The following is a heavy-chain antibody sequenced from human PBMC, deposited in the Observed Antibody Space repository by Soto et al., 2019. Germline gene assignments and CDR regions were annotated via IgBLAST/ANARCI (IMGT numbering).Heavy chain of an antibody. CDR1: GGTFSSYT. V-gene: IGHV1-69*02. J-gene: IGHJ4*02. CDR3: AREGSSVF. CDR2: IIPILGIA. Sequence: QVQLVQSGAEVKKPGSSVKVSCKASGGTFSSYTISWVRQAPGQGLEWMGRIIPILGIANYAQKFQGRVTITADKATSTAYMELSSLRAEDTAVDYCAREGSSVFWGQGTLVAVSS.